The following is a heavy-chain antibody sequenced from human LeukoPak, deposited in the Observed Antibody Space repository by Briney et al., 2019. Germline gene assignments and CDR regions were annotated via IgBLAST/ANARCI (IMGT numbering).Heavy chain of an antibody. D-gene: IGHD2-2*01. V-gene: IGHV3-30-3*01. Sequence: MXXXXQAXXXGXEGVAVXSYDGSNKYYADSVKGRFTISRDNSKNTLYLQMNSLRAEDTAVYYCARDTVPYCSSTSCFGGVDYWGQGTLVTVSS. CDR2: XSYDGSNK. CDR3: ARDTVPYCSSTSCFGGVDY. J-gene: IGHJ4*02.